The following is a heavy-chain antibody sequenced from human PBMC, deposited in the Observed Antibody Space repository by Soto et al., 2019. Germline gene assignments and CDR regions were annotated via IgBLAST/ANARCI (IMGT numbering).Heavy chain of an antibody. Sequence: QVQLVQSGAEVKKPGSSVKVSCKASGGTFSSYTISWVRQAPGQGLDWMGRIIPILGIENYAQKFQGRVTITADKTTSTAYMELSIRRSADKSVYYCAGGSGHYRDWGQGNLVTVSS. J-gene: IGHJ4*02. CDR3: AGGSGHYRD. CDR1: GGTFSSYT. V-gene: IGHV1-69*02. D-gene: IGHD3-10*01. CDR2: IIPILGIE.